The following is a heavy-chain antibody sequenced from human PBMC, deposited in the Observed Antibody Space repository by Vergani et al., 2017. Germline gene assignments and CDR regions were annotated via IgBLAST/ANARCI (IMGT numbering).Heavy chain of an antibody. J-gene: IGHJ6*03. CDR3: AKVADNHYYYYMDV. Sequence: QVQLVESGGGVVQPGRSLRLSCAASGFTFSSYGMHWVRQAPGKGLEWVAVISYDGSNKYYADSVKGRFTISRDNSKNTLYLQMNSLRAEDTAVYYCAKVADNHYYYYMDVWGKGTTVTVSS. CDR2: ISYDGSNK. V-gene: IGHV3-30*18. D-gene: IGHD1-1*01. CDR1: GFTFSSYG.